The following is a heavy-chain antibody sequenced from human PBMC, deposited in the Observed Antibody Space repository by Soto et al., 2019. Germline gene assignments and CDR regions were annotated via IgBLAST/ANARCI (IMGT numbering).Heavy chain of an antibody. CDR2: ISYDGSNK. Sequence: GGSLRLSCAASGFTFSSYGMHWVRQAPGKGLEWVAVISYDGSNKYYADSVKGRFTISRDNSKNTLYLQMNSLRAEDTAVYYCAKDRENMDTAMVHYYYYGMDVWGQGTTVTVSS. V-gene: IGHV3-30*18. J-gene: IGHJ6*02. CDR3: AKDRENMDTAMVHYYYYGMDV. D-gene: IGHD5-18*01. CDR1: GFTFSSYG.